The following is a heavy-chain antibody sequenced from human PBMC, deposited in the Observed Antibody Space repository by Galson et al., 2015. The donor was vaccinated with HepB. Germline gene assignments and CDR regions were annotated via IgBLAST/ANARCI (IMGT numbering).Heavy chain of an antibody. CDR2: IKSKTDGGTT. D-gene: IGHD3-3*01. CDR1: GFTFSHAW. CDR3: TTGLRFGVAYNWFDP. Sequence: SLRLSCAASGFTFSHAWMSWVRQAPGKGLEWVGRIKSKTDGGTTDYAAPVKGRFTISRDDSKNTLYLQMNSLKTEDTAVYYCTTGLRFGVAYNWFDPWGQGTLVTVSS. V-gene: IGHV3-15*01. J-gene: IGHJ5*02.